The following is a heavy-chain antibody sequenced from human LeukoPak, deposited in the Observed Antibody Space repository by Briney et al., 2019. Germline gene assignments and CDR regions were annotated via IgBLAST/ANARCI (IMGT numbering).Heavy chain of an antibody. D-gene: IGHD6-19*01. Sequence: GGSLKLSCAASGFSFSGSAMHWVRQAPGKGLEWVAVISYDGSNKYYADSVKGRFTISRDNSKNTLYLQMNSLRAEDTAVYYCATGDSSGFYYYYYGMDVWGQGTTVTVSS. J-gene: IGHJ6*02. CDR1: GFSFSGSA. CDR3: ATGDSSGFYYYYYGMDV. CDR2: ISYDGSNK. V-gene: IGHV3-30*04.